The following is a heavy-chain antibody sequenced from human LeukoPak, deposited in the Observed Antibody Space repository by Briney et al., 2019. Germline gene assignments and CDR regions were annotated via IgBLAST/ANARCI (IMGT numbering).Heavy chain of an antibody. D-gene: IGHD3-10*01. CDR2: IKQDGSEK. Sequence: GGSLRLSCAASGFTFSGYWMSWVRQAPGKGLEWVANIKQDGSEKYYVDSVKGRFTISRDNAKNSLYLQMNSLRAEDTAVYYCARDRLLGDIWGQGTMVTVSS. CDR3: ARDRLLGDI. J-gene: IGHJ3*02. V-gene: IGHV3-7*01. CDR1: GFTFSGYW.